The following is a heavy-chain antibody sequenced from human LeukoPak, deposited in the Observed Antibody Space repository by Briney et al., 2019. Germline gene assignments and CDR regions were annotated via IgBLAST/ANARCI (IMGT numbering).Heavy chain of an antibody. CDR2: ISGSGGST. J-gene: IGHJ4*02. V-gene: IGHV3-23*01. Sequence: GGSLRLSCAASGFTFSDYAMSWVRQAPGKGPEWVSAISGSGGSTYYADSVKGRFTISRDNSKNTLYLQMNSLRAEDTAVYYCAKGRSWYGGTFDYWGQGTLVTVSS. CDR1: GFTFSDYA. D-gene: IGHD6-13*01. CDR3: AKGRSWYGGTFDY.